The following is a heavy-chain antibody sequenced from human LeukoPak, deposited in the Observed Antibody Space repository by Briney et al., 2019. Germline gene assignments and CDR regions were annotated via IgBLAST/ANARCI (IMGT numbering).Heavy chain of an antibody. CDR2: IYNSGST. D-gene: IGHD6-19*01. Sequence: SETLSLTCTVSGGSLSGYYWSWIRQPPGKGLEWIGYIYNSGSTNYNPSLKSRVTISLDTSKNQFSLNLNSVTAADTAVYYCARASSGWVSRFDSWGQGTLVTVSS. CDR1: GGSLSGYY. J-gene: IGHJ4*02. V-gene: IGHV4-59*01. CDR3: ARASSGWVSRFDS.